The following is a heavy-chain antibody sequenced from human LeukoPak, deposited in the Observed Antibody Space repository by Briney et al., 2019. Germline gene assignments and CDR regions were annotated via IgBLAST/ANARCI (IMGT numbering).Heavy chain of an antibody. D-gene: IGHD6-19*01. J-gene: IGHJ4*02. Sequence: GGSLRLSCAASGFTFSSYGMHWVRQAPGKGLEWVAVIWYDGSNKYYADSVKGRFTISRDNSKNTLYLQMNSLRAEDTAVYYCGSSGWYSAFAYWGQGTLVTVSS. CDR3: GSSGWYSAFAY. CDR2: IWYDGSNK. V-gene: IGHV3-33*01. CDR1: GFTFSSYG.